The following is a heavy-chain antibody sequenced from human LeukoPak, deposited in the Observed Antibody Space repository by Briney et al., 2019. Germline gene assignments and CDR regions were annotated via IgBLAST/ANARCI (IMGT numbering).Heavy chain of an antibody. CDR1: GFTFSSYA. CDR3: ANDEYSSSLVFDY. Sequence: PGGSLRLSCVVSGFTFSSYAMTWVRQAPGKGLEWVSAISTSGGGYTFYADSVKGRFTISRDDSKNTLYLQMNSLRAEDTAVYYCANDEYSSSLVFDYWGQGTLVTVSS. CDR2: ISTSGGGYT. J-gene: IGHJ4*02. D-gene: IGHD6-6*01. V-gene: IGHV3-23*01.